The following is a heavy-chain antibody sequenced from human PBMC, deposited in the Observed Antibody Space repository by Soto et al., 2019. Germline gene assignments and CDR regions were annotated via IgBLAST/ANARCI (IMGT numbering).Heavy chain of an antibody. CDR3: ASRPPSGTYYGVFDY. V-gene: IGHV3-7*01. D-gene: IGHD1-26*01. CDR1: GFIFSEYW. Sequence: GGSLRLSCVGSGFIFSEYWMSWVRRAPGTGLEWVANIRQDGNEKYYVDSVEGRFTISRDNSKNSLYLEMNNLRIEDTALYYCASRPPSGTYYGVFDYWGQGIQVTVSS. CDR2: IRQDGNEK. J-gene: IGHJ4*02.